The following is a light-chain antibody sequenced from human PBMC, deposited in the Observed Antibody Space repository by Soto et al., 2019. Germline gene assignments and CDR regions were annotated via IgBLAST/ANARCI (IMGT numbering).Light chain of an antibody. V-gene: IGKV1-39*01. CDR1: QSVRTH. Sequence: DIQMTQSPSSLSASIGDRVTITCRASQSVRTHLNWYHQKPGKAPELLIYAASSLQAGVPSRFSGSGSGIDFTLTISSLXXEXXXXXYCQQSYSPPRTFGQGTNLXIK. J-gene: IGKJ2*01. CDR3: QQSYSPPRT. CDR2: AAS.